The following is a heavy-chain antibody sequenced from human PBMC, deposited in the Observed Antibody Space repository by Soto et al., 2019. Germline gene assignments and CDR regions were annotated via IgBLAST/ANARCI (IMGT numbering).Heavy chain of an antibody. Sequence: ASVKVSCKASGYTFTSYDINWVRQATGQGLEWMGWMNPNSGNTGYAQKFQGRVTMTTDTSTSTAYMELRSLRSDDTAVYYCARVMITFGGVIVTDAFDIWGQGTMVTVSS. V-gene: IGHV1-8*01. CDR3: ARVMITFGGVIVTDAFDI. CDR1: GYTFTSYD. CDR2: MNPNSGNT. J-gene: IGHJ3*02. D-gene: IGHD3-16*02.